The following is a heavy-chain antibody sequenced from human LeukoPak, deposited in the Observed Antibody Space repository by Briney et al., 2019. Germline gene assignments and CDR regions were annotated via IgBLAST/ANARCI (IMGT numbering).Heavy chain of an antibody. CDR2: IIPIFGTA. V-gene: IGHV1-69*06. CDR1: GGTFSSYA. D-gene: IGHD4-17*01. CDR3: ARGYGDYPDYYYYMDV. J-gene: IGHJ6*03. Sequence: ASVKVSCKASGGTFSSYAISWVRQAPGQGLEWMGGIIPIFGTANYAQKFQGRVTITADKSTSTAYMELSSLRSEDTAVYYCARGYGDYPDYYYYMDVWGKGTTVTVSS.